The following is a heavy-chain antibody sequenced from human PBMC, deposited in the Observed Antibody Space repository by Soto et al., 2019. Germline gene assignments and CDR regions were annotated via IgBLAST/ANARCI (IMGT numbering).Heavy chain of an antibody. CDR3: AKGNSGWTPFDY. CDR2: ISGSGGST. J-gene: IGHJ4*02. CDR1: GFTFSSYA. Sequence: SLRLSCAASGFTFSSYAMSWVRQAPGKGLEWVSAISGSGGSTYYADSVKGRFTISRDNSKNTLYLQMNSLRVEDTAVYYCAKGNSGWTPFDYWGQGTLVTASS. D-gene: IGHD6-19*01. V-gene: IGHV3-23*01.